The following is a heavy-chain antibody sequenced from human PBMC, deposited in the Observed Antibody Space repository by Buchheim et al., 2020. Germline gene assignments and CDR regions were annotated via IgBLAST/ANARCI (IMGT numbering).Heavy chain of an antibody. CDR3: ARDMGGGGWYDY. CDR1: GYTFTGYY. V-gene: IGHV1-2*04. Sequence: QVQLVQSGAEVKKPGASVKVSCKASGYTFTGYYMHWVRQAPGQGLEWMGWINPNSGRTNYAQKFQGWVTMTRATSISPAYMELSRLRSDDTAVYYCARDMGGGGWYDYWGQGTL. D-gene: IGHD6-19*01. J-gene: IGHJ4*02. CDR2: INPNSGRT.